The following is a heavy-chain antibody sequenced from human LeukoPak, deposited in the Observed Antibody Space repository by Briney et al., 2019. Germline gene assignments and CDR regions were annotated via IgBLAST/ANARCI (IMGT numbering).Heavy chain of an antibody. CDR3: ARIRGPYIDAFDI. D-gene: IGHD4-11*01. V-gene: IGHV3-48*04. J-gene: IGHJ3*02. CDR2: ISSSSATI. CDR1: GFTFSSYS. Sequence: PGGSLRLSCAASGFTFSSYSMNWVRQAPGKGLEWISYISSSSATIYYADSVKGRFTISRDNAKNSLYLQMNSLRAEDTAVYYCARIRGPYIDAFDIWGQGTMVTVSS.